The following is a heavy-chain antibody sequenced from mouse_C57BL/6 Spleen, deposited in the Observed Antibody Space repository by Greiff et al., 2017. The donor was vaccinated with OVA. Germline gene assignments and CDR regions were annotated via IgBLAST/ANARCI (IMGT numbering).Heavy chain of an antibody. D-gene: IGHD2-1*01. J-gene: IGHJ2*01. CDR3: ARIYGNYFDY. V-gene: IGHV1-82*01. Sequence: VQVVESGPELVKPGASVKISCKASGYAFSSSWMNWVKQRPGKGLEWIGRIYPGDGDTNYNGKFKGKATLTADKSSSTAYMQLSSLTSEDSAVYFCARIYGNYFDYWGQGTTLTVSS. CDR1: GYAFSSSW. CDR2: IYPGDGDT.